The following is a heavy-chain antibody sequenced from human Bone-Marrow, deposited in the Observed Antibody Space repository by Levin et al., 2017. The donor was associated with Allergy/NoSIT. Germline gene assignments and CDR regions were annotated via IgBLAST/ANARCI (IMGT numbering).Heavy chain of an antibody. CDR1: GFSFDAYA. J-gene: IGHJ3*01. D-gene: IGHD2-2*01. CDR2: ITWNSGNI. CDR3: ARHRPTSFGFANSPAV. Sequence: SLKISCAASGFSFDAYAMHWVRQAPGKGLEWVSGITWNSGNIAYAASVKGRFTISRDNAKNSLYLQLNSLRGDDTALYYCARHRPTSFGFANSPAVWGQGTKVTVSS. V-gene: IGHV3-9*01.